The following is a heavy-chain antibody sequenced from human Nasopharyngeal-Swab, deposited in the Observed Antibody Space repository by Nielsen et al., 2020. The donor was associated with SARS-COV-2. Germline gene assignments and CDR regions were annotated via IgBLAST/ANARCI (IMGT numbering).Heavy chain of an antibody. CDR3: TYDSSGHYYYYMDV. CDR2: ISAYNGNT. V-gene: IGHV1-18*01. J-gene: IGHJ6*03. D-gene: IGHD3-22*01. Sequence: WVRQAPGQGLEWMGWISAYNGNTNYAQKLQGRVTITADKSTSTAYMELSSLRSEDTAVYYCTYDSSGHYYYYMDVWGKGTTVTVSS.